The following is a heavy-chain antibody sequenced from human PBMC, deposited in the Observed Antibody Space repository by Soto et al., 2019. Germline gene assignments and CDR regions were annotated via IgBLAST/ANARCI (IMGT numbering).Heavy chain of an antibody. V-gene: IGHV4-38-2*02. D-gene: IGHD6-13*01. CDR2: IYHSGRT. CDR3: ARDTGQQRVRNYYYGMDV. CDR1: GYSISSGYY. Sequence: SETLSLTCAVSGYSISSGYYWGWIRQHPGKGLEWMGSIYHSGRTYYNPSLKSRVTISVDTSKNQFSLRLSSVTAADTAVYYCARDTGQQRVRNYYYGMDVWGQGTTVTVSS. J-gene: IGHJ6*02.